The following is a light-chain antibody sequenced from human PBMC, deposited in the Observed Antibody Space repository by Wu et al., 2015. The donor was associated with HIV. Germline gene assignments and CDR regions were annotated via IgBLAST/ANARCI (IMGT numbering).Light chain of an antibody. V-gene: IGKV3-15*01. Sequence: KVLTQSPATLSASPGESATLFCRANQDIGRKLAWYQQKPGQAPRFLILGASTRVTGVPARFRGSGSGTEFTLTIARLQSDDFAVYYCREYHDWPPAFTFGPGTKVEIK. J-gene: IGKJ3*01. CDR1: QDIGRK. CDR2: GAS. CDR3: REYHDWPPAFT.